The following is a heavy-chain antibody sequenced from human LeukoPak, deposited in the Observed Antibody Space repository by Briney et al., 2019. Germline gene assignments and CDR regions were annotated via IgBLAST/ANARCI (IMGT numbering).Heavy chain of an antibody. V-gene: IGHV3-74*01. CDR2: INTDGSST. Sequence: GGSLRLSCAASGFTFSSYWMHWVRQAPGKGLVWVSRINTDGSSTSYADSVKGRFTISRDNAKNTLYLQMNSLRAEDTAVYYCARDGSYQSDAFDIWGQGTMVTVSS. CDR3: ARDGSYQSDAFDI. J-gene: IGHJ3*02. D-gene: IGHD1-26*01. CDR1: GFTFSSYW.